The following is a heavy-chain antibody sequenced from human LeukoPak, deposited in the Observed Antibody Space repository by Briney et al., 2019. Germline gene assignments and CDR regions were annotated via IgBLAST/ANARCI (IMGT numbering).Heavy chain of an antibody. Sequence: SETLSLTCTVSGGSISSGSYYWSWIRQPAGKGLEWIGRIYTSGSTNYNPSLKSRVTISVDTSKNQFSLKLSSVTAADTAVYYCARGDWGYCSGGSCPNWFDPWGQGTLVTVSS. J-gene: IGHJ5*02. D-gene: IGHD2-15*01. CDR3: ARGDWGYCSGGSCPNWFDP. V-gene: IGHV4-61*02. CDR1: GGSISSGSYY. CDR2: IYTSGST.